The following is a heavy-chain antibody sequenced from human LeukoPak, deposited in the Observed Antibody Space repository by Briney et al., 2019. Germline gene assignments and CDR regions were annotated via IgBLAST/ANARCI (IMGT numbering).Heavy chain of an antibody. CDR3: AKDPDSSSWFKPPDY. V-gene: IGHV3-30*04. D-gene: IGHD6-13*01. CDR2: ISADGKTK. CDR1: GFTFSNFA. Sequence: GGSLRLSCEASGFTFSNFAMHWVRQAPGKGLEWVAVISADGKTKFYEDSVNVRFTSSRDDSKKTVYLQMHSLRTEDTAVYYCAKDPDSSSWFKPPDYWGQGTLVTVSS. J-gene: IGHJ4*02.